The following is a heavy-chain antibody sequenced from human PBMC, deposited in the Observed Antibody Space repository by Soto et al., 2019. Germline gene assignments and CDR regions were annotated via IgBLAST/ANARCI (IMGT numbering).Heavy chain of an antibody. D-gene: IGHD1-26*01. CDR2: ISGSGSNT. Sequence: PGGSLRLSCAASGFTSSSYAMSWVRQAPGKGLEWVSAISGSGSNTYYADSVKGRFTISRDNSKNTLFLQMNSLRAEDTAVYYCAKDLYVQPPSGWFDPWGQGTVVTVSS. CDR1: GFTSSSYA. CDR3: AKDLYVQPPSGWFDP. J-gene: IGHJ5*02. V-gene: IGHV3-23*01.